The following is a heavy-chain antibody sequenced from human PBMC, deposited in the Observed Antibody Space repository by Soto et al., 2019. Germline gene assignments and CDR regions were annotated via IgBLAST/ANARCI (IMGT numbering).Heavy chain of an antibody. V-gene: IGHV1-46*03. CDR1: GYTFTSYY. J-gene: IGHJ3*02. CDR3: ARDTVSNYYDSSGSADSFDI. Sequence: ASVKVSCKASGYTFTSYYMHWVRQAPGQGLEWMGIINPSGGSTSYAQKFQGRVTMTRDTSTSTVYMELSSLRSEDTAVYYCARDTVSNYYDSSGSADSFDIWGQGTMVYGSS. D-gene: IGHD3-22*01. CDR2: INPSGGST.